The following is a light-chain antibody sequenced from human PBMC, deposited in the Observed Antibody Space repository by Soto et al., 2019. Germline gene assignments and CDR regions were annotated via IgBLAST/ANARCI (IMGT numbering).Light chain of an antibody. CDR3: QQYNTWPPIT. Sequence: EIVMTQSPATLSVSPGERVTLSCRASQSVRSNLAWYQQKPGQAPRLLIYGASTRATGLPARFSGSGSGTDFTLTISSLQSEDFAVYDCQQYNTWPPITFGQGTRLEIK. J-gene: IGKJ5*01. CDR2: GAS. V-gene: IGKV3-15*01. CDR1: QSVRSN.